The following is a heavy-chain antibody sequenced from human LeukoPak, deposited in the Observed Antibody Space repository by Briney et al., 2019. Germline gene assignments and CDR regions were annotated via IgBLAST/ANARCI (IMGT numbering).Heavy chain of an antibody. CDR2: LSHSGST. J-gene: IGHJ4*02. Sequence: PSETLSLTCTASGGSIRSDYWCWIRQSPGKGLEWIGYLSHSGSTGYNPSLQSRASISGDTSGNQFSLRLSSVTAADTAVYYCVSVSSLTVIDYWGQGTLV. V-gene: IGHV4-59*01. D-gene: IGHD2-8*01. CDR1: GGSIRSDY. CDR3: VSVSSLTVIDY.